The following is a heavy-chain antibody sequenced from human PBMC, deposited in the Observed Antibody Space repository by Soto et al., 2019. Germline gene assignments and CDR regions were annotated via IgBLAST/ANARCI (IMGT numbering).Heavy chain of an antibody. CDR3: ARVHSSGIFYFVDP. V-gene: IGHV1-69*13. Sequence: ASVKVSCKASGGTFDSYVISWLRQAPGQGLEWMGGIMPIFGTPNYAQKFRGRVTISADESTSTAYLELSSLTSDDTAVYYCARVHSSGIFYFVDPWGQGTLVT. CDR2: IMPIFGTP. CDR1: GGTFDSYV. J-gene: IGHJ5*02. D-gene: IGHD3-10*01.